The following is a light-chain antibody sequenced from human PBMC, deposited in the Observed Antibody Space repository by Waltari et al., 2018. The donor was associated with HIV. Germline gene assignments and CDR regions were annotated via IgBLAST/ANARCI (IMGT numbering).Light chain of an antibody. CDR1: SSNIGSNA. J-gene: IGLJ1*01. V-gene: IGLV1-44*01. Sequence: QSVLTQPPSASGTPGQRVTISCSGSSSNIGSNAVNWYQQLPGTAPKLLLHRYNQRPSGVPDRFSGSKSGTSASLAISGLQSDDEADYYCAAWDDSLNDSYVFGPGTKVTVL. CDR3: AAWDDSLNDSYV. CDR2: RYN.